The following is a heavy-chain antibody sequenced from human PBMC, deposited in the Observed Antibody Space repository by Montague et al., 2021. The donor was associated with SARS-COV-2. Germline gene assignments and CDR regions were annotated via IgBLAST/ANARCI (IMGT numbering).Heavy chain of an antibody. CDR1: GGSFSGYY. V-gene: IGHV4-34*01. CDR2: INPGGST. J-gene: IGHJ6*03. Sequence: SKTLSLTCAVYGGSFSGYYWSWIRQPPGKGLEWIGEINPGGSTKYSPSLKSRLTISADTSKNQFSLKLTSVAAADTAVYYCARLRDGVVPSPILGVGPYYSYYYMDIWGRGTTVTVSS. D-gene: IGHD3-10*01. CDR3: ARLRDGVVPSPILGVGPYYSYYYMDI.